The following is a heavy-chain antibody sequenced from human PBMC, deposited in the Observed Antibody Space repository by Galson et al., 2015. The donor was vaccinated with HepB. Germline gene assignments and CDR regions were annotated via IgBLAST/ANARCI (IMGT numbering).Heavy chain of an antibody. D-gene: IGHD7-27*01. J-gene: IGHJ3*02. V-gene: IGHV3-30-3*01. CDR2: ISYDGNNK. CDR1: GFTFSTSA. CDR3: ASVASWGRYAFDI. Sequence: SLRLSCATSGFTFSTSAMHWVRQAPGKGLEWVAIISYDGNNKFYADSVKGRFTISRDNSKNTLSLQMNSLRAEDTAVYYCASVASWGRYAFDIWGQGTKVTVSS.